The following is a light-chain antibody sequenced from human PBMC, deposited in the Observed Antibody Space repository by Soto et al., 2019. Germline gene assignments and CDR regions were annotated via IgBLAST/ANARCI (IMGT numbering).Light chain of an antibody. CDR3: SSYTSSTNYV. J-gene: IGLJ1*01. CDR2: EVS. CDR1: SIHIGPYNY. Sequence: QSVLTQPASLSCSPGQTLTISCTATSIHIGPYNYVSWYQQQPGKAPKLIIYEVSYQPSGISNRFSGSKSGNTASLPISGLQAEDEADYYCSSYTSSTNYVFGTGTKVTVL. V-gene: IGLV2-14*01.